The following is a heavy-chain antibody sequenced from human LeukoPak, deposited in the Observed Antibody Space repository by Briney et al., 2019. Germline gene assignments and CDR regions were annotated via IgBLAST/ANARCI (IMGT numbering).Heavy chain of an antibody. J-gene: IGHJ6*03. D-gene: IGHD5-18*01. CDR3: ARGRPDTAMVRGYYYYYYYMDV. V-gene: IGHV3-66*02. CDR1: GFTVSSNY. Sequence: GGSLRLSCAASGFTVSSNYMSWVRQAPGKGLEWDSVIYSGGSTYYADSVKGRFTISRDNSKNTLYLQMNSLRAEDTAVYYCARGRPDTAMVRGYYYYYYYMDVWGKGTTVTVSS. CDR2: IYSGGST.